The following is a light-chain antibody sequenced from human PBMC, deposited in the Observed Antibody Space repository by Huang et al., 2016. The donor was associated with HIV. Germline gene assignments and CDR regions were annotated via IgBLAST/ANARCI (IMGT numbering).Light chain of an antibody. CDR1: QGIAND. V-gene: IGKV1-6*01. Sequence: AIQMTQSPSSLSATVGDRVTITCRASQGIANDLAWYQQKPWKAPKLLIYAAAGVQSGVPSRFSGSGSGTDFTLAINSLQPEDFATYYCLQVYSYPWTFGQGTKV. CDR2: AAA. CDR3: LQVYSYPWT. J-gene: IGKJ1*01.